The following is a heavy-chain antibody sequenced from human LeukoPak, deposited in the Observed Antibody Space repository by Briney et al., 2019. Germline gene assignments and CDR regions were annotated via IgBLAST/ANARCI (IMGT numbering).Heavy chain of an antibody. Sequence: SETLSLTCTVSGGSISSSSYYWGWIRQPPGKGLEWIGSIYYSGSTYYNPSLKSRVTISVDTSKNQFSLKLSSVTAADTAVYYCARVGIAAAGTPSPSAFDYWGQGTLVTVSS. CDR1: GGSISSSSYY. J-gene: IGHJ4*02. CDR2: IYYSGST. D-gene: IGHD6-13*01. CDR3: ARVGIAAAGTPSPSAFDY. V-gene: IGHV4-39*07.